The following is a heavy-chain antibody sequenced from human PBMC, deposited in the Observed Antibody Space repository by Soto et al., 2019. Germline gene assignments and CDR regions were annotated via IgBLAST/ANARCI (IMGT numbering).Heavy chain of an antibody. Sequence: EVQLLESGGGLVQPGGSLRLSCAASGFTFSTYAMSWVRQAPGKGLEWVATIRGSGGNTHYADSVKGRFTTSRDNSENTVYLQMNSLRAEDTAVYYCARVKAQIFSSGWYGGDDIWGHGTMVTVSS. CDR1: GFTFSTYA. CDR2: IRGSGGNT. J-gene: IGHJ3*02. V-gene: IGHV3-23*01. CDR3: ARVKAQIFSSGWYGGDDI. D-gene: IGHD6-19*01.